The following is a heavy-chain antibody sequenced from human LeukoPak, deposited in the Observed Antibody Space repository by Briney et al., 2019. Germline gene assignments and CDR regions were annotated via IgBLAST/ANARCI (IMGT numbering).Heavy chain of an antibody. CDR1: GGSISSYY. Sequence: PSETLSLTCTVSGGSISSYYWSWIRQPAGKGLEWFGHIYTSGSTNYNPSLKSRVTMSVDTSKSQFSLKLSSVTAADTAVYYCARAALYCSGGSCYLSWFDPWGQGTLVTVSS. D-gene: IGHD2-15*01. V-gene: IGHV4-4*07. CDR2: IYTSGST. CDR3: ARAALYCSGGSCYLSWFDP. J-gene: IGHJ5*02.